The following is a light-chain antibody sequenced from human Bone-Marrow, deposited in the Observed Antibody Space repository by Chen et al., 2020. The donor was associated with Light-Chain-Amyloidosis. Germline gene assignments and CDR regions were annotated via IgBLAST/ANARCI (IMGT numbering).Light chain of an antibody. J-gene: IGLJ1*01. Sequence: SSELTQPPSVSVSPGQTASISCSGHVLPKQYVYWYQQKPGQAPVLVLYSNTERPSGTPERFSGSSPGSTFTLTIRGVQAEDEADYYCQSTNSRDTSYFFGGVTKVTVL. CDR2: SNT. CDR3: QSTNSRDTSYF. V-gene: IGLV3-25*03. CDR1: VLPKQY.